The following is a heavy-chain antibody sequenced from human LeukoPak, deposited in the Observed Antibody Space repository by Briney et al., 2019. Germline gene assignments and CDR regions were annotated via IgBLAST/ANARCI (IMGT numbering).Heavy chain of an antibody. J-gene: IGHJ5*01. CDR2: MNPNSSNT. CDR3: ATGVAVVASTDS. D-gene: IGHD2-15*01. V-gene: IGHV1-8*01. Sequence: ASVKVSCKASGYTFTSYDINWVRRAPGQGLEWMGWMNPNSSNTGYAQKFQGRVTMTRNTAMSTAYMELSSLRFEDTAVYYCATGVAVVASTDSWGQGTLVTVSS. CDR1: GYTFTSYD.